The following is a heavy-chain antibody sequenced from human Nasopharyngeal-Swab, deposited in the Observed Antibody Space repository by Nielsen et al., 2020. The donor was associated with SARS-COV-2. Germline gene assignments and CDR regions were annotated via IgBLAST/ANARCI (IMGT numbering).Heavy chain of an antibody. CDR2: IYYSGST. D-gene: IGHD1-20*01. J-gene: IGHJ3*02. Sequence: LRLSCTVSGGSISSGDYYWSWIRQPPGKGLEWIGYIYYSGSTYYNPSLKSRVTISVDTSKNQFSLKLSSVTAADTAVYYCRGITGTPGAFDIWGQGTMVTVSS. V-gene: IGHV4-30-4*01. CDR3: RGITGTPGAFDI. CDR1: GGSISSGDYY.